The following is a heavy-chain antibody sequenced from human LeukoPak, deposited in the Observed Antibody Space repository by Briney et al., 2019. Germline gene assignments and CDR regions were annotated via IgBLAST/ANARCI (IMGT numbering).Heavy chain of an antibody. CDR2: FHYNGAT. CDR1: GGSISSTTYY. J-gene: IGHJ5*02. CDR3: ARRFGYSSSWAPQVVWFDP. V-gene: IGHV4-39*01. D-gene: IGHD6-13*01. Sequence: SETLSLTCTVSGGSISSTTYYWNWIRQPPGKGLEWIGSFHYNGATYYDPSLKSRVTTSMDTSKNQFSLKLSSVTAADTAVYYCARRFGYSSSWAPQVVWFDPWGQGTLVTVSS.